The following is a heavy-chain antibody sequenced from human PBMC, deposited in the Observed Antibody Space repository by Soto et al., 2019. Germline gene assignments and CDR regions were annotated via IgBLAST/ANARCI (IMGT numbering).Heavy chain of an antibody. D-gene: IGHD2-15*01. V-gene: IGHV4-34*01. CDR2: INHSGST. CDR1: GLNFFGYY. CDR3: ARGEDIVVVVAATFTTYYYGMDV. Sequence: SATLDLPCALYGLNFFGYYWSMIPQQPGAGPEWFGEINHSGSTNYSPSLKSRVTISVDTSKNQFSLKLSSVTAADTAVYYCARGEDIVVVVAATFTTYYYGMDVWGQGTTVTVS. J-gene: IGHJ6*02.